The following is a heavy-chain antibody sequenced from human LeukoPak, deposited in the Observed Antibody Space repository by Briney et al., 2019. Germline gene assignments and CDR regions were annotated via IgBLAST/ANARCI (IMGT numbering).Heavy chain of an antibody. J-gene: IGHJ3*02. Sequence: GGSLRLSCAASAFIVSNDYMSWVRQAPGKGLEWVSVIYSGGGTYYADSVTGRFTISRDTSKNTLYLQMNSLRAEDTAVYYCARDLIVGGRTRALDIWGQGTMVTVSS. D-gene: IGHD1-26*01. CDR1: AFIVSNDY. CDR3: ARDLIVGGRTRALDI. CDR2: IYSGGGT. V-gene: IGHV3-53*01.